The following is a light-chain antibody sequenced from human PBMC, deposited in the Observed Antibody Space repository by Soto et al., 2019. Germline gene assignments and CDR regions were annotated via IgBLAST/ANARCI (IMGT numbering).Light chain of an antibody. CDR3: QQRAGSST. Sequence: EIVLTQSQVTLSLSAVERGNLXRRASQSVSNRLAWYQQKPGQAPRLLIYDASRRVTGIPARFSGSGSGTDFTLTLSSLEPEDFAVYYCQQRAGSSTFGQGTRLEI. CDR2: DAS. J-gene: IGKJ5*01. V-gene: IGKV3-11*01. CDR1: QSVSNR.